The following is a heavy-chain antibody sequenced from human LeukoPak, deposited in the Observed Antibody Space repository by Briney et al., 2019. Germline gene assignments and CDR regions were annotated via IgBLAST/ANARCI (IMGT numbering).Heavy chain of an antibody. CDR3: AREGRTGTLKDY. D-gene: IGHD1-7*01. CDR2: IKHDGSEK. J-gene: IGHJ4*02. CDR1: GFTFSSYW. Sequence: PGGSLRLSCAASGFTFSSYWMSWVSQDPGKGLEWVANIKHDGSEKNHVDSVKGRFTISRDNAKNSLYLQMNSLRAEDTAVYYCAREGRTGTLKDYWGQGILVTVSS. V-gene: IGHV3-7*01.